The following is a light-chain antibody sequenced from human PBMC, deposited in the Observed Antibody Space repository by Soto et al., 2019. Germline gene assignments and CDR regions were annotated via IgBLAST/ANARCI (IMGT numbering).Light chain of an antibody. CDR1: QTISSW. CDR2: AAS. J-gene: IGKJ1*01. CDR3: HQSYSTPT. V-gene: IGKV1-39*01. Sequence: IHITQSPSVLSASVGARVIITFRASQTISSWLAWYQQKPGKAPKLLIYAASSLQSGVPSRFSGSGSGTDFTLTISSLQPEDFATYYCHQSYSTPTFGQGTKLDI.